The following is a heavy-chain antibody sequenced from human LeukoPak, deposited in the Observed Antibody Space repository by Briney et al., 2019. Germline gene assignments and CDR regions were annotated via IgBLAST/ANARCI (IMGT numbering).Heavy chain of an antibody. CDR2: INSNEGSR. J-gene: IGHJ3*02. CDR1: GFTFSDFW. V-gene: IGHV3-74*01. D-gene: IGHD4-23*01. CDR3: ARDDGGNPNDAFDI. Sequence: PGGSLRLSCTASGFTFSDFWMHWVRQAPGKGLVWVSRINSNEGSRGYADSVRGRFTISRGNAKNTLYLQINSLRAEDTAVYYCARDDGGNPNDAFDIWGQGTMVTVSS.